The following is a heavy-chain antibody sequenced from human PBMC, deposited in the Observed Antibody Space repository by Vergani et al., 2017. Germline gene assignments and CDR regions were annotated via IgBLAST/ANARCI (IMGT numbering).Heavy chain of an antibody. CDR1: VFTFYQYV. CDR3: ARDLRLLYNRFDP. CDR2: TWYDGNNK. J-gene: IGHJ5*02. V-gene: IGHV3-33*01. D-gene: IGHD1-14*01. Sequence: QVQLVESGGGVVQPGRSLRLSCAASVFTFYQYVMHWVRHAPGKGLEWVAVTWYDGNNKQYADSVKGRFTISRDNSKSTMYLQMNSLRDEDTGVYYCARDLRLLYNRFDPWGQGTLVTVSS.